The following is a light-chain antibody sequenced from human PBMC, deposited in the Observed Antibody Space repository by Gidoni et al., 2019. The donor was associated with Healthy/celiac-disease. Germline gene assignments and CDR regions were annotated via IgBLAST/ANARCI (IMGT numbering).Light chain of an antibody. J-gene: IGLJ3*02. Sequence: QPALTQPASASGSPGQSITISCTGTSSDVGGYNYVSWYQQHPGKAPKLMIYDVSNRPSGVSNRFSGSKSGNTASLTISGLQAEDEADYYCSSYTSSSTWVFGGGTKLTVL. CDR2: DVS. CDR1: SSDVGGYNY. CDR3: SSYTSSSTWV. V-gene: IGLV2-14*01.